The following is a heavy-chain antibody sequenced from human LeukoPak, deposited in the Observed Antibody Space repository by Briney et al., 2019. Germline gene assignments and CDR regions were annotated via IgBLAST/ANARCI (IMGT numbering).Heavy chain of an antibody. CDR3: ARSLRRGWLQFMPPDY. D-gene: IGHD5-24*01. Sequence: SVKVSCKASGGTFSSYAISWVRQAPGQGLEWMGGIIPIFGTANYAQKFQGRVTITTDESTSTAYMELSSLRSEDTAVYYCARSLRRGWLQFMPPDYWGQGTLVTVSS. J-gene: IGHJ4*02. CDR1: GGTFSSYA. CDR2: IIPIFGTA. V-gene: IGHV1-69*05.